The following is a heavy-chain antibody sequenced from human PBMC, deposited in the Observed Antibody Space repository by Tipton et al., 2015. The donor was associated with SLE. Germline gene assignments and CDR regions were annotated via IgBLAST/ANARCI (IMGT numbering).Heavy chain of an antibody. V-gene: IGHV6-1*01. CDR3: ARGSPNSYGYSYWYFDL. Sequence: PGLVKPSQTLSLTCAISGDSVSSNSAAWNWIRQSPSSGLEWLGRTYYRSKWYTEYAGSVRSRITINPDTSKNQFSLKLSSVTAADTAVYYCARGSPNSYGYSYWYFDLWGRGTLVTVSS. CDR1: GDSVSSNSAA. D-gene: IGHD5-18*01. CDR2: TYYRSKWYT. J-gene: IGHJ2*01.